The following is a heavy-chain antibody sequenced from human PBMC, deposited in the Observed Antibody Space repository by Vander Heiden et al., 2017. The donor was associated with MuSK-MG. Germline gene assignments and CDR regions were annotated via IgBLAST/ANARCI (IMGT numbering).Heavy chain of an antibody. CDR2: ISTDTGDT. CDR3: ARDKYGGNLDAFDL. Sequence: QVHLVQSGPEVKKAGASVTVSCKASHYTFSSFGISWVRQAPGPGLEWLGWISTDTGDTNYAQKVRGRITLTTSTATSTVNMELRSLRSDDSAVYYCARDKYGGNLDAFDLWGQGTVVSVSS. V-gene: IGHV1-18*01. D-gene: IGHD2-15*01. J-gene: IGHJ3*01. CDR1: HYTFSSFG.